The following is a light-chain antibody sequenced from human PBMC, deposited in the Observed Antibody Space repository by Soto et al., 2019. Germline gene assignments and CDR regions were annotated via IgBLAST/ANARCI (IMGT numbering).Light chain of an antibody. V-gene: IGKV1-9*01. CDR2: AAS. CDR1: QGISSY. J-gene: IGKJ4*01. Sequence: DIQLTQSPSFLSASVGDRVTITCRASQGISSYLAWYQQNPGKAPKLLIYAASTWQSGVPSRFSGSGSGTEFTLTISSLQPEDFATYYWHQQNCYPLPFGGGTKVAIK. CDR3: HQQNCYPLP.